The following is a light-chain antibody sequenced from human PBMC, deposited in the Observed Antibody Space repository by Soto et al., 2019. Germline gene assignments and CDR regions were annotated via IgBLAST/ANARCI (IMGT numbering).Light chain of an antibody. CDR1: QSVLYSSNNKNY. V-gene: IGKV4-1*01. Sequence: DIVITQAPYSLAVSLCERATINCKSSQSVLYSSNNKNYLAWYQQKPGQPPKLLIYWASTRESGVPDRFSGSGSGTDFTLTISSLQAEDVAVYYCQQYYRTPPWTFGQGTKVDIK. CDR2: WAS. CDR3: QQYYRTPPWT. J-gene: IGKJ1*01.